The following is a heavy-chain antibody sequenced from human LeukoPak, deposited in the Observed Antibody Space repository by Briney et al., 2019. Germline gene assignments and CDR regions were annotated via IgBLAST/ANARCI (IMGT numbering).Heavy chain of an antibody. J-gene: IGHJ3*02. Sequence: GGSLRLSCAASGFTFSSSAMSWVRQAPGKGLEWVSSISGSGNTKDYADFMRGRFTISRDNSRGTLFLQMNTLRAEDTAVYFCAKLASSSCCQSAFDIWGQGTMLTVSS. V-gene: IGHV3-23*01. D-gene: IGHD2-2*01. CDR3: AKLASSSCCQSAFDI. CDR2: ISGSGNTK. CDR1: GFTFSSSA.